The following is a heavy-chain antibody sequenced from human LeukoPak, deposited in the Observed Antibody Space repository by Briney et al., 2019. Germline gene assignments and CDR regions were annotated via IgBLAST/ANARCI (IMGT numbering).Heavy chain of an antibody. CDR3: ASPSSSGVTTSAFDI. Sequence: GESLKISCKGSGYSFTSYWIGWVRQMPGKGLEWMGIIYPGDSDTRYSPSFQGQVTISADKSISTAYLQWSSLKASDTAMYYCASPSSSGVTTSAFDIWGQGTMVTVSS. J-gene: IGHJ3*02. V-gene: IGHV5-51*01. CDR1: GYSFTSYW. CDR2: IYPGDSDT. D-gene: IGHD4-17*01.